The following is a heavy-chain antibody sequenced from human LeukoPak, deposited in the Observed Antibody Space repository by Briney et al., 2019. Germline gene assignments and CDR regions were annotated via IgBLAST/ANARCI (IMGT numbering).Heavy chain of an antibody. CDR2: INHSGGT. J-gene: IGHJ5*02. CDR1: GGSFSGYY. CDR3: ARGKWFDP. Sequence: SETLSLTCAVYGGSFSGYYWSWIRQPPGKGLEWIGEINHSGGTNYNPSLKSRVTISVDTSKNQFSLKLSSVTAADTAVYYCARGKWFDPWGQGTLVTVSP. V-gene: IGHV4-34*01.